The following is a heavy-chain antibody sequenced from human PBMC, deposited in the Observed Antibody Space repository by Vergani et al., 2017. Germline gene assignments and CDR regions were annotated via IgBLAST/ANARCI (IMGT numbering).Heavy chain of an antibody. CDR3: ARDQSRYYDFWSGYYIGWFDP. Sequence: VQLVESGGGVVQPGRSLRLSCAASGFTFSSYEMNWVRQAPGKGLEWVSYISSSGSTIYYADSVKGRFTISRDNAKNSLYLQMNSLRAEDTAVYYCARDQSRYYDFWSGYYIGWFDPWGQGTLVTVSS. V-gene: IGHV3-48*03. CDR2: ISSSGSTI. J-gene: IGHJ5*02. CDR1: GFTFSSYE. D-gene: IGHD3-3*01.